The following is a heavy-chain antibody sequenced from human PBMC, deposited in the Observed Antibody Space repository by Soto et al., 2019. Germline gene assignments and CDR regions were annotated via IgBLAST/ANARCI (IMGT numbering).Heavy chain of an antibody. Sequence: PSGSLRLSCXASGFTVRASAITWLGPAPGHGLEWVSSISGSGGGTFYSDSVKGRFTISRDNSKNTVSLQMDSLRAEDTALYYCAKAAPTFGDRYYFMEVWGKGTTVTV. CDR1: GFTVRASA. D-gene: IGHD3-16*01. V-gene: IGHV3-23*01. CDR2: ISGSGGGT. CDR3: AKAAPTFGDRYYFMEV. J-gene: IGHJ6*03.